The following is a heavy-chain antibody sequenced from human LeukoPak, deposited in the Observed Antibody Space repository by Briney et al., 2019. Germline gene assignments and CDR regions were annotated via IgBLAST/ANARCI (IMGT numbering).Heavy chain of an antibody. CDR1: GYTFTSYY. J-gene: IGHJ3*02. V-gene: IGHV1-46*01. CDR2: INPSGGST. D-gene: IGHD5-24*01. CDR3: ARVRDGYNDAYDI. Sequence: VKVSCKASGYTFTSYYMHWVRQAPGQGLEWMGIINPSGGSTSYAQKFQGRVTMTRDMFTSTVYMELSSLRSEDTAVYYCARVRDGYNDAYDIWGQGTMVTVTS.